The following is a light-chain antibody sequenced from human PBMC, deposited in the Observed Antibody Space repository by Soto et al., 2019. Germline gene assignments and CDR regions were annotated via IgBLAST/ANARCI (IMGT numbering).Light chain of an antibody. J-gene: IGKJ1*01. V-gene: IGKV3-15*01. Sequence: EIVMTQSPATLSVSPGEGATLSCRASQSVSTDLAWYQQKPGQAPRLLIYGASTRATGVPARFSGSGSGTEFTLTISSLQSEDFVVYYCQQYNDRPQTFGQGTKVEIK. CDR1: QSVSTD. CDR3: QQYNDRPQT. CDR2: GAS.